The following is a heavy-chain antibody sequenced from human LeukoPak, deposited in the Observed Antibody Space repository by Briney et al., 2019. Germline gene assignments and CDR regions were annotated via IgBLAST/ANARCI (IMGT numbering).Heavy chain of an antibody. CDR3: ARPRHQTTELLPFDY. CDR2: ISYDGSNK. CDR1: GFTFSSYA. Sequence: GGSLRLSCAASGFTFSSYAMSWVRQAPGKGLEWVAVISYDGSNKYYADSVKGRFTISRDNSKNTLYLQMNSLRAEDTAVYYCARPRHQTTELLPFDYWGQGTLVTVSS. D-gene: IGHD3-22*01. J-gene: IGHJ4*02. V-gene: IGHV3-30*04.